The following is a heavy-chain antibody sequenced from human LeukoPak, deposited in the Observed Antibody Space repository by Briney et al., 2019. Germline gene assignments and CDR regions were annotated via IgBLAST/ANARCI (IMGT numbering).Heavy chain of an antibody. V-gene: IGHV4-59*12. J-gene: IGHJ4*02. CDR1: GGSINGYY. CDR2: IYYSGST. D-gene: IGHD6-13*01. CDR3: ARVGRDQQLALDS. Sequence: PSETLSLTCTVSGGSINGYYWSWIRQPPGKGLEWIGYIYYSGSTNYNPSLKNRVTISVDTSKIQFSLKLTSVTAADTAVYYCARVGRDQQLALDSWGLGTLVTVSS.